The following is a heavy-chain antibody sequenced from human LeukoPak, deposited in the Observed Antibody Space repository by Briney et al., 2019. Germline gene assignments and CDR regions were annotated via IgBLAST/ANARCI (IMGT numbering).Heavy chain of an antibody. CDR2: ISGSGGST. CDR3: AKPLVKERDSSSSLPSHWFDP. CDR1: GFTFSSYA. V-gene: IGHV3-23*01. J-gene: IGHJ5*02. D-gene: IGHD6-13*01. Sequence: GGSLRLSCAASGFTFSSYAMSWVRQAPGKGLEWVSAISGSGGSTYYADSVKGRFTISRDNSKNTLYLQMNSLRAEDTAVYYCAKPLVKERDSSSSLPSHWFDPWGQGTLVTVSS.